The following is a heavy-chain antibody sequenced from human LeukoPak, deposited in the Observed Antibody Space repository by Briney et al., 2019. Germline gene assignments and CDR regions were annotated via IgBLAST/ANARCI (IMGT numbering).Heavy chain of an antibody. D-gene: IGHD5-24*01. CDR1: GFTFSSYA. Sequence: PGGSLRLSCAASGFTFSSYAMSWVRQAPGKGLEWVSVISASGGSTYYADSVKGRFTISRDNSKNTLYLQMNSLRAEDTAVYYCAKGRDGYNADFDYWGQGTLVTVSS. J-gene: IGHJ4*02. CDR3: AKGRDGYNADFDY. CDR2: ISASGGST. V-gene: IGHV3-23*01.